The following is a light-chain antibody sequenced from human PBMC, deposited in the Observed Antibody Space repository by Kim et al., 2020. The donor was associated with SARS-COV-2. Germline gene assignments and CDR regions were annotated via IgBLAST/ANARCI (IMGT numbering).Light chain of an antibody. CDR2: GAS. CDR1: QSVRTK. Sequence: SPGERATLYCRASQSVRTKLAWYQQKPGQAPRLLIDGASTRATGIPVRFSGSGSGTEFTLTISGLQSEDFGIYYCQQYSDWPPVTFGGGTKVDIK. J-gene: IGKJ4*01. CDR3: QQYSDWPPVT. V-gene: IGKV3-15*01.